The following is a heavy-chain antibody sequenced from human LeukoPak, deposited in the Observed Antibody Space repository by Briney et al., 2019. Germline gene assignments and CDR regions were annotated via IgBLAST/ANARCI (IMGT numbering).Heavy chain of an antibody. CDR2: INHSGST. Sequence: SETLSLTCAVYGGSFSGYYWSWLRQPPGKGLEWIGEINHSGSTNYNPSLKSRVTISVDTSKNQFSLKLSSVTAADTAVYYCARGLRCGGGVCKRRDAFDIWGQGTMVTVSS. V-gene: IGHV4-34*01. CDR3: ARGLRCGGGVCKRRDAFDI. D-gene: IGHD2-8*02. J-gene: IGHJ3*02. CDR1: GGSFSGYY.